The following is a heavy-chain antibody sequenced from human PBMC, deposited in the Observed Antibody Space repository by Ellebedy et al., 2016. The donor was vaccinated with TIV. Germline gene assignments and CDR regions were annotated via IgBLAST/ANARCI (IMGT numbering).Heavy chain of an antibody. J-gene: IGHJ4*02. CDR2: ISSSGDST. Sequence: PGGSLRLSCAASGFTFSNYAMNWVRQAPGKGLEWVSGISSSGDSTYYADSVKGRFTVSRDNSKNTVYLQMTNLRVEDTAVYYCARDRHCVADKCYSVWGQGTLVTVSS. V-gene: IGHV3-23*01. CDR1: GFTFSNYA. D-gene: IGHD2-21*01. CDR3: ARDRHCVADKCYSV.